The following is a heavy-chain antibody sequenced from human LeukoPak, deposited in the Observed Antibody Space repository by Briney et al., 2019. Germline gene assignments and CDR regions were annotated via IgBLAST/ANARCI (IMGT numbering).Heavy chain of an antibody. CDR3: ARSRLGPEMATTQTGAFDI. CDR1: GFTVSSYA. CDR2: ISYDGSNK. V-gene: IGHV3-30*04. D-gene: IGHD5-24*01. J-gene: IGHJ3*02. Sequence: GGSLRLSCAASGFTVSSYAMHWVRQAPGKGLEWVAVISYDGSNKYYADSVKGRFTISRDNSKNTLYLQMNSLRAEDTAVYYCARSRLGPEMATTQTGAFDIWGQGTMVTVSS.